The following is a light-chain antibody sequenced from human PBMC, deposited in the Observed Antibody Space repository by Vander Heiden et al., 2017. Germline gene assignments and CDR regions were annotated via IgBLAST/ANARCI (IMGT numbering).Light chain of an antibody. Sequence: QSVLTQPPSVSEAPRQRVTISCSGSSSNIGNNAVNWYQQLPGKAPKLLIYYNDLLPSGVSDRFSGSKSGTSASLAISGLQSEDEADYYCAAWDDSLNGVLFGGATKLTVL. CDR2: YND. CDR3: AAWDDSLNGVL. J-gene: IGLJ2*01. CDR1: SSNIGNNA. V-gene: IGLV1-36*01.